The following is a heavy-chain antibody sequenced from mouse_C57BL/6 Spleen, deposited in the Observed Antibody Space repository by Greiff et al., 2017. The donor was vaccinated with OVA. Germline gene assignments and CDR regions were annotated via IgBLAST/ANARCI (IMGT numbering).Heavy chain of an antibody. CDR2: ICSDGST. V-gene: IGHV2-6-1*01. CDR3: ARHGSSDGYFDY. J-gene: IGHJ2*01. CDR1: GFSFTSYG. D-gene: IGHD1-1*01. Sequence: VQLVESGPGLVAPSQSLSITCTASGFSFTSYGVHWVRQPPGQGLEWLVVICSDGSTTYNSALKSRRSISNDDTKSQIFLKMNSLQTDDAAVYDCARHGSSDGYFDYWGQGTTLTVSS.